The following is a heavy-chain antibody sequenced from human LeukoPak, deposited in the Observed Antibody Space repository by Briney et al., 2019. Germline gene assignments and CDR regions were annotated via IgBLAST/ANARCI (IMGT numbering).Heavy chain of an antibody. V-gene: IGHV3-21*01. J-gene: IGHJ4*02. CDR3: ARDLWDH. Sequence: PGGSLRLSCAASGFTFSTYTMIWVRQAPGKGLEWVSSITSAGKFIYYADSLRGRFTVSRDNAKNSLYLQMNRLRAEDTAMYYCARDLWDHWGQGTLVTVSS. CDR2: ITSAGKFI. CDR1: GFTFSTYT.